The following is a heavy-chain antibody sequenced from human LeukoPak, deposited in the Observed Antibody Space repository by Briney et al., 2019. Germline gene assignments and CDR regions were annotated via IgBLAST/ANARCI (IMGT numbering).Heavy chain of an antibody. CDR2: INPAGNEK. Sequence: GGSLRPSCAVSGLSFSGYWMTWVRQAAGKGLEWVASINPAGNEKYYVDSVEGRFTISRDNAKNSLYLQMNSLRAEDTALYYCTTEGGSGFWGQGTLVTVSS. CDR3: TTEGGSGF. CDR1: GLSFSGYW. D-gene: IGHD3-16*01. V-gene: IGHV3-7*01. J-gene: IGHJ4*02.